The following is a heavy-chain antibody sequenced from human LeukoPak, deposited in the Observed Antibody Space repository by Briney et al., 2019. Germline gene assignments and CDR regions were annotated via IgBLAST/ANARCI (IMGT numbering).Heavy chain of an antibody. CDR1: GFTFSSYS. CDR3: AKDYYDIVVVPAAFDY. CDR2: ISSSSSYI. V-gene: IGHV3-21*01. D-gene: IGHD2-2*01. Sequence: GESLRLSCAASGFTFSSYSMNWVRQAPGKGLEWVSSISSSSSYIYYADSVKGRLTISRDNAKNSLYLQMNSLRAEDTAVYYCAKDYYDIVVVPAAFDYWGQGTLVTVSS. J-gene: IGHJ4*02.